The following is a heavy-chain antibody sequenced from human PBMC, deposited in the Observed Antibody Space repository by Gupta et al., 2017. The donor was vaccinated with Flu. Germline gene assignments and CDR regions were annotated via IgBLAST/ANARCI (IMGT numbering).Heavy chain of an antibody. CDR3: KRKRYCTEYSCYDIDH. CDR1: GFTFGDYA. CDR2: INRRPYGGAT. D-gene: IGHD2-8*01. Sequence: EVQLVESGGDLVEPGRSLRLSCTGSGFTFGDYAVIWLRQAPGKGLEWVGLINRRPYGGATDYGASVRGRFTVSRDDSRNIAYLKMGSLETEDTAVYYCKRKRYCTEYSCYDIDHGGQGTKVTVSP. J-gene: IGHJ1*01. V-gene: IGHV3-49*03.